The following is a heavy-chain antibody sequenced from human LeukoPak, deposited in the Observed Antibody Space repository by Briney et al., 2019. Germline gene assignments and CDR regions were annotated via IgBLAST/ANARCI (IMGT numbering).Heavy chain of an antibody. CDR3: ANIVNSSGWRW. D-gene: IGHD6-19*01. Sequence: GSLRLSCAASGFTFSSYSMNWVRQPPGKGLEWTGTIGYSGSTYYNPSPKSRVTISVDTSKNQLSLKLSSVTAADTAIYYCANIVNSSGWRWGGQGTLVTVSS. J-gene: IGHJ4*02. V-gene: IGHV4-59*04. CDR2: IGYSGST. CDR1: GFTFSSYSMN.